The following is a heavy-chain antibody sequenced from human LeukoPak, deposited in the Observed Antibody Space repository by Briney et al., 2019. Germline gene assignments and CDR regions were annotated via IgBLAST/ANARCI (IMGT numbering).Heavy chain of an antibody. CDR2: ISWDGGST. J-gene: IGHJ6*03. CDR1: GFTFYDYA. V-gene: IGHV3-43D*03. CDR3: AKDSLATRGYPNYYYYYMYV. D-gene: IGHD6-25*01. Sequence: GGSLRLSCAASGFTFYDYAMHWVRQAPGKGLEWVSLISWDGGSTYYADSVKGRFTISRDNSKNSLYLQMNSLRPEDTALYYCAKDSLATRGYPNYYYYYMYVWGKGATVTVSS.